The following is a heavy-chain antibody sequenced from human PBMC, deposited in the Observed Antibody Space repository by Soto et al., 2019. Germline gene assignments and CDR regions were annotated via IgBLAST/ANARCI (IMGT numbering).Heavy chain of an antibody. Sequence: SETLSLTCTVSGGSISSSSYYWGWIRQPPGKGLEWIGSIYYSGSTYYNPSLKSRVTISVDTSKNQFSLKLSSVTAADTAVYYCATSEMATMGGFDYRGQGTLVTVSS. V-gene: IGHV4-39*01. CDR1: GGSISSSSYY. CDR2: IYYSGST. D-gene: IGHD5-12*01. J-gene: IGHJ4*02. CDR3: ATSEMATMGGFDY.